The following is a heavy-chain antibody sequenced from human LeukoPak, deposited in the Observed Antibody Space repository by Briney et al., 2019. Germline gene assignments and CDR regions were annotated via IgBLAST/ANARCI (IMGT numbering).Heavy chain of an antibody. CDR1: GDSISTSNSY. CDR3: ARDTTGFDY. CDR2: IYHSGST. Sequence: PSETLSLTCTVSGDSISTSNSYWGWIRQPPGKGLEWIGSIYHSGSTYYNPSLKSRVTISVDTSKNQFSLKLSSVTAADTAVYYCARDTTGFDYWGQGTLVTVSS. J-gene: IGHJ4*02. V-gene: IGHV4-39*07. D-gene: IGHD4-11*01.